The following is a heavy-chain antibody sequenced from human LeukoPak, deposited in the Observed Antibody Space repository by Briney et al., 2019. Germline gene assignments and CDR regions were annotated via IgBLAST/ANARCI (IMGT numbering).Heavy chain of an antibody. CDR1: GYTLTELS. D-gene: IGHD2-2*01. V-gene: IGHV1-24*01. CDR3: ARESRVPAAGADV. J-gene: IGHJ6*04. Sequence: ASVKVSCKVSGYTLTELSMHWVRQAPGKGLEWMGGFDPEDGETIYAQKFQGRVTITTDESTSTAYMELSSLRSEDTAVYYCARESRVPAAGADVWGKGTTVTVSS. CDR2: FDPEDGET.